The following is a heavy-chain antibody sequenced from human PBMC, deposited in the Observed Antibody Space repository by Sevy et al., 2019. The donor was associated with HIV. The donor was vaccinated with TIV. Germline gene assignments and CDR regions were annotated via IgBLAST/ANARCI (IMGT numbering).Heavy chain of an antibody. CDR2: IYSSGST. Sequence: SETLSLTCTVSGGSVSGGSFYWIWIRQSPGRGLEWIGYIYSSGSTYYNPSLKSRVSISVDTSKNQCSLKWSSVTAADTAVYYCAGDYGYYGSGYYYCMDVWGQGTTVTVSS. CDR3: AGDYGYYGSGYYYCMDV. J-gene: IGHJ6*02. CDR1: GGSVSGGSFY. D-gene: IGHD3-10*01. V-gene: IGHV4-61*01.